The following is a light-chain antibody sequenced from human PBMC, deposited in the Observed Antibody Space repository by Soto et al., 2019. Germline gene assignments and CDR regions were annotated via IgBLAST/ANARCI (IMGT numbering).Light chain of an antibody. V-gene: IGLV2-14*01. CDR2: DVS. Sequence: QSVLTQPASVSGSPGQSITISCTGTSSDVGGYNYVSWYQQHPGKAPKLMIYDVSNRPSGVSNRFSCSKSGNTASLTISGLQAEDEADYYCSSYTSSSTRVFGGGTKRNVL. J-gene: IGLJ2*01. CDR3: SSYTSSSTRV. CDR1: SSDVGGYNY.